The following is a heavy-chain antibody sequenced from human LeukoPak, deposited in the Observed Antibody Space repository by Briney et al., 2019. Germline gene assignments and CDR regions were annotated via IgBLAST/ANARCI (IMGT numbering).Heavy chain of an antibody. Sequence: GGSLRLSCAASGFTVSSNYMSWVRQAPGKGLEWVSVIYGSTYTYYADSVKGRFTISRDNSKNTLFLQMNGLRADDTAIYYCARDRRGYYGYGMDVWGQGTTVTVSS. CDR1: GFTVSSNY. CDR2: IYGSTYT. V-gene: IGHV3-53*01. J-gene: IGHJ6*02. CDR3: ARDRRGYYGYGMDV. D-gene: IGHD3-10*01.